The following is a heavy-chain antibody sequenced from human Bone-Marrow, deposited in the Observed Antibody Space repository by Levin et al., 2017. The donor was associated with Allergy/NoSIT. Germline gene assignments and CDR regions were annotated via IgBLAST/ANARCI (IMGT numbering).Heavy chain of an antibody. D-gene: IGHD2-15*01. J-gene: IGHJ2*01. Sequence: PGGSLRLSCAASGFSFRSYGMSWVRQAPGKGLEWVSTISDNGGIIYNADSVKGRFTISRDNSKNTLSLQMNSLRVDDTAVYYCAKGTLLTRNWYFDLWGRGTLVTVSS. CDR2: ISDNGGII. CDR3: AKGTLLTRNWYFDL. V-gene: IGHV3-23*01. CDR1: GFSFRSYG.